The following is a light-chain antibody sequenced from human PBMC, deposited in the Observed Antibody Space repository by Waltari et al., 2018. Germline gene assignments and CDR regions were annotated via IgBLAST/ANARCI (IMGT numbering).Light chain of an antibody. J-gene: IGKJ1*01. CDR1: QGISSY. CDR2: AAS. V-gene: IGKV1-8*01. CDR3: QQYYSYPRT. Sequence: IRITQSPSSLSASAGDRVTITCRASQGISSYLDWYQQKPGKAPKLLIYAASTLQSGVPSRFSGSGSGTDFTLTISCLQSEDFATYYCQQYYSYPRTFGQGTKVEIK.